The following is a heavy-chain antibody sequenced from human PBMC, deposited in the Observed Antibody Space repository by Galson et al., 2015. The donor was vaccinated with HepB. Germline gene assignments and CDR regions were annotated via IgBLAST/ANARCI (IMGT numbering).Heavy chain of an antibody. D-gene: IGHD5-24*01. CDR2: ISSNGGST. CDR1: GFTLSSYA. CDR3: GKGGDGPAP. J-gene: IGHJ5*02. Sequence: SLRLSCAASGFTLSSYAMHWVRQAPGKGLEYVSAISSNGGSTYYAVSVKGRFTIFRDNSKNKLHLQMSSLSAEDTAVYYCGKGGDGPAPWGQGTLVTVSS. V-gene: IGHV3-64D*09.